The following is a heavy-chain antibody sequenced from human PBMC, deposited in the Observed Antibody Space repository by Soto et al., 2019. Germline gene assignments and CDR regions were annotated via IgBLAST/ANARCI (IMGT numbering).Heavy chain of an antibody. CDR3: ATDPTPFAGTSTVYYGLDV. CDR1: GFTFPNFA. J-gene: IGHJ6*02. D-gene: IGHD4-4*01. CDR2: ISSDGTSK. Sequence: QVRLEESGGGVVQPGRSLRLSCAASGFTFPNFALHWIRQAPGEGMELVAYISSDGTSKYYADSVKGRCSISRDNFTDTFFLQTNTLRPEDTAVYYCATDPTPFAGTSTVYYGLDVWGQGTTVTVSS. V-gene: IGHV3-30-3*01.